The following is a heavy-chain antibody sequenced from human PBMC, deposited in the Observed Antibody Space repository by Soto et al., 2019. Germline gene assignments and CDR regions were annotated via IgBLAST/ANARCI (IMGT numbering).Heavy chain of an antibody. V-gene: IGHV1-2*04. Sequence: SSGKVSCKASGYTFTGYYMHWVRQAPGQGLEWMGWINPNSGGTNYAQKFQGWVTMTRDTSISTADMELSRLRSDGTDVYYCARGWRGRSVSYYGSNSCYNGIGGWGQESRVSVSS. CDR2: INPNSGGT. J-gene: IGHJ6*02. D-gene: IGHD3-10*01. CDR1: GYTFTGYY. CDR3: ARGWRGRSVSYYGSNSCYNGIGG.